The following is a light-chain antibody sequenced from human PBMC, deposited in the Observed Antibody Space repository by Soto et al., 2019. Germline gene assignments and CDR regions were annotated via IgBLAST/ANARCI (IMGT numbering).Light chain of an antibody. CDR1: SSNIGSNT. Sequence: QSVLTQPPSASGTPGQRVTISCSGSSSNIGSNTVNWYQQLPRMAPKLLIYSNNQRPSGVPDRFSGSKSGTSASLAISGLQSEDEADYYCATWVDSLNAVVFGGGTKLTVL. CDR2: SNN. V-gene: IGLV1-44*01. J-gene: IGLJ2*01. CDR3: ATWVDSLNAVV.